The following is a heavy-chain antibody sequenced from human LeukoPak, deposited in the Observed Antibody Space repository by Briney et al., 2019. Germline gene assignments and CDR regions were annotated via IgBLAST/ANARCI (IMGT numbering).Heavy chain of an antibody. CDR1: GFTFSSYG. V-gene: IGHV3-30*18. CDR2: ISYDGSNK. D-gene: IGHD2-2*01. Sequence: GGSLRLSCAASGFTFSSYGMHWVRQAPGKGLEWVAVISYDGSNKYYADSVKGRFTISRDNSKNTLYLQTNSLRAEDTAVYYCAKGPLWYQLLPFDYWGQGTLVTVSS. CDR3: AKGPLWYQLLPFDY. J-gene: IGHJ4*02.